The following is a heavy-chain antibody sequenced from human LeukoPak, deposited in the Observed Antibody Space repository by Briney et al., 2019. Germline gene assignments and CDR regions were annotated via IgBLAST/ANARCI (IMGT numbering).Heavy chain of an antibody. CDR3: AKDGRGYCSGGSCQPLDY. D-gene: IGHD2-15*01. V-gene: IGHV3-30*18. Sequence: GGSLRLSCAASGFTFSGYGMHWVRQAPGKGLEWVAVISYDGSNKYYADSVKGRFTISRDNSKNTLYLQMNSLRAEDTAVYYCAKDGRGYCSGGSCQPLDYWGQGTLVTVSS. J-gene: IGHJ4*02. CDR1: GFTFSGYG. CDR2: ISYDGSNK.